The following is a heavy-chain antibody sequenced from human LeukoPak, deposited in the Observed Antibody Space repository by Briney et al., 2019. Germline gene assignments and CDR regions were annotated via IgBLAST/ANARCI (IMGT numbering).Heavy chain of an antibody. CDR2: IKKDGSET. CDR3: ARGRYSGTTYYFDY. D-gene: IGHD5-12*01. J-gene: IGHJ4*02. V-gene: IGHV3-7*03. Sequence: GSLRLSCAASGFTFNTSWMSWVHQVPGKGLEWVANIKKDGSETYYVDSVKGRFTISRDNAKNSLYLQMNSLRAEDTAMYYCARGRYSGTTYYFDYWGQGTLVTVSS. CDR1: GFTFNTSW.